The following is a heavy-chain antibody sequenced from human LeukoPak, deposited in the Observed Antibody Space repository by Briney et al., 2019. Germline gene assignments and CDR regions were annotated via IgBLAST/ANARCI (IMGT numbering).Heavy chain of an antibody. CDR3: ARVVNVLRYFDWLLTPFGY. CDR2: ISAYNGNT. D-gene: IGHD3-9*01. Sequence: VASVKVSCKASGYIFTSYGISWVRQAPGQGLEWMGWISAYNGNTNYAQKLQGRDTMTTDTSTSTAYMELRSLRSDDTAVYYCARVVNVLRYFDWLLTPFGYWGQGTLVTVSS. J-gene: IGHJ4*02. CDR1: GYIFTSYG. V-gene: IGHV1-18*01.